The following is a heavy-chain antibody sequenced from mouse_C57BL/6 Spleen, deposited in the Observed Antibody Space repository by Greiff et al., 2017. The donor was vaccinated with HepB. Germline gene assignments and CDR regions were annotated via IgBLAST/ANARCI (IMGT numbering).Heavy chain of an antibody. D-gene: IGHD1-1*01. CDR1: GYTFTDYY. Sequence: EVQLQQSGPELVKPGASLKISCKASGYTFTDYYMTWVKQSHGKSLEWIGDINPNNGGTSYNQKFKGKATLTVDKSSSTAYMELRSLTSEDSAVYYCARTTVVEGDAMDYWGQGTSVTVSS. CDR2: INPNNGGT. V-gene: IGHV1-26*01. J-gene: IGHJ4*01. CDR3: ARTTVVEGDAMDY.